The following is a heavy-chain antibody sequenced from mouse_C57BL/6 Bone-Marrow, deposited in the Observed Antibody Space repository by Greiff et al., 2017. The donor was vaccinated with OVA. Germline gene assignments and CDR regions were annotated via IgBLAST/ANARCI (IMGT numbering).Heavy chain of an antibody. CDR3: ARSEYYRYFDY. V-gene: IGHV1-81*01. Sequence: LQESGAELARPGASVKLSCKASGYTFTSYGISWVKQRTGQGLEWIGEIYPRSGNTYYNEKFKGKATLTADKSSSTAYMELRSLTSEDSAVYFCARSEYYRYFDYWGQGTTLTVSS. CDR1: GYTFTSYG. D-gene: IGHD2-14*01. CDR2: IYPRSGNT. J-gene: IGHJ2*01.